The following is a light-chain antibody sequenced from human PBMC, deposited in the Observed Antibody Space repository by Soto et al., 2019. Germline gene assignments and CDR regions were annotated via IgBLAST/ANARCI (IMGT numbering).Light chain of an antibody. V-gene: IGKV1-16*02. CDR2: ATF. J-gene: IGKJ1*01. CDR1: QGIRNY. CDR3: QQYDINPRT. Sequence: EIQMTQSPASLSASVGDRVTITCRASQGIRNYLAWFQQKPGKAPKSLIYATFRLQSGVPSKFSGSGSGTEVNLTTSSLQPDDFVTDYCQQYDINPRTFGQGTKVEIK.